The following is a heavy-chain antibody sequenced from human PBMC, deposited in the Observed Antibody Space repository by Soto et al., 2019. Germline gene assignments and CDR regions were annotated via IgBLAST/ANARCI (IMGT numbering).Heavy chain of an antibody. V-gene: IGHV3-48*04. CDR2: ISSSSTI. Sequence: GESLKISCAASGFTFSSYSMNWVRQAPGKGLEWVSYISSSSTIYYAGSVKGRFTISRDNAKNSLYLQMNSLRAEDTAVYYCARADTYYDILTGPANGMDVWGQGTTVTVSS. CDR1: GFTFSSYS. J-gene: IGHJ6*02. CDR3: ARADTYYDILTGPANGMDV. D-gene: IGHD3-9*01.